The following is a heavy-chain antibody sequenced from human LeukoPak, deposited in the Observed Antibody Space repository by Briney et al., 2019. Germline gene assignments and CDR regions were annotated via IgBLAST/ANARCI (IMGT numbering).Heavy chain of an antibody. CDR1: GFTFSSYG. Sequence: PGGSLRLSCAASGFTFSSYGMHWVRQAPGKGLEWVANINQDGSEKYYVGSVKGRFTISRDDARNSLYLQMNSLRAEDTAVYYCAKGSTVAGTMGAFDIWGQGTMVTVSS. V-gene: IGHV3-7*03. CDR2: INQDGSEK. J-gene: IGHJ3*02. CDR3: AKGSTVAGTMGAFDI. D-gene: IGHD6-19*01.